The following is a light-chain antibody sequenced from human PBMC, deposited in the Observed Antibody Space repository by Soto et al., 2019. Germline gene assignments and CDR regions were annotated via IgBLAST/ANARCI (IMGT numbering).Light chain of an antibody. V-gene: IGLV2-14*01. CDR3: SSYTSATTYV. J-gene: IGLJ1*01. CDR2: DVS. Sequence: QSVLTQPASVSGSPGQSITISCTGTSSDVGAYNYDSWYQQYPGEAPKVIIYDVSPRPAGVSNRFSGSKSGNTASLTISGLQTQDDADYYCSSYTSATTYVFGTGTKLTVL. CDR1: SSDVGAYNY.